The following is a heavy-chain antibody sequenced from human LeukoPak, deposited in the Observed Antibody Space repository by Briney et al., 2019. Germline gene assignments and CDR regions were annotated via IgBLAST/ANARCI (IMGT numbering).Heavy chain of an antibody. D-gene: IGHD6-25*01. V-gene: IGHV6-1*01. CDR1: GDSVASNSAA. CDR3: ARSPVAAAGSNWFDL. J-gene: IGHJ5*02. Sequence: SQTLSLTCAISGDSVASNSAAWNWIKQSPSRGLEWLGRTYYRSKWYNEYEASVKSRITINPDTSKNQFSLQLNSVTPEDTAVYYCARSPVAAAGSNWFDLWGQGTLVTVSS. CDR2: TYYRSKWYN.